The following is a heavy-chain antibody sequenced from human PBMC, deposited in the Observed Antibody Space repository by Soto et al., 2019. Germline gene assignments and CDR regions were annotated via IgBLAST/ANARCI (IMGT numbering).Heavy chain of an antibody. CDR1: GGSISSGDYY. CDR3: AREGGYDSVVDY. D-gene: IGHD5-12*01. J-gene: IGHJ4*02. V-gene: IGHV4-30-4*01. CDR2: IYYSGST. Sequence: SETLSLTCTVSGGSISSGDYYWSWIRQPPGKGLEWIGYIYYSGSTYYNPSLKSRVTISVDTSKNQFSLKLSSVTAADTAVYYCAREGGYDSVVDYWGQGTLVTVSS.